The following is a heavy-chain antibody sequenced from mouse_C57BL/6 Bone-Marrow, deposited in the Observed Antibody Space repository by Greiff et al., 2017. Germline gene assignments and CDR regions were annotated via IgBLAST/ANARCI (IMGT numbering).Heavy chain of an antibody. D-gene: IGHD1-1*01. CDR3: ARALRAN. CDR1: GYSFTSYY. CDR2: IDPFNGGT. J-gene: IGHJ3*01. V-gene: IGHV1-28*01. Sequence: EVLLQQSGPELMKPGASVKISCKASGYSFTSYYMHWVKQSHGKSLAWIGYIDPFNGGTSYNQKFKGKATLTVDKSASTAYMHLSSLTSEDSAVYYCARALRANWGQGTLVTVAA.